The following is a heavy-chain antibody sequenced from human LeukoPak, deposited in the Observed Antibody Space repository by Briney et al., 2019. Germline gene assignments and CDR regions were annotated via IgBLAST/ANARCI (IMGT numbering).Heavy chain of an antibody. CDR3: ARDFRSGSWFDP. J-gene: IGHJ5*02. D-gene: IGHD3-10*01. CDR2: IYHSGST. CDR1: GGSISSYY. V-gene: IGHV4-38-2*02. Sequence: SETLSLTCTVSGGSISSYYWSWIRQPPGKGLEWIGSIYHSGSTYYNPSLKSRVTISVDTSKNQFSLKLSSVTAADTAVYYCARDFRSGSWFDPWGQGTLVTVSS.